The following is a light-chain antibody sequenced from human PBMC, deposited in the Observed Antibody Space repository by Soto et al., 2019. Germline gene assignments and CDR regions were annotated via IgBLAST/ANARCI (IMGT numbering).Light chain of an antibody. Sequence: QSVLTQPPSASGTPRQRVTISCSGSTSNIGSNTVSWYQQLPQRAPKLLIFSNDQRPSGVPDRFSGSKSGTSASLAISGLQSEDEAEYFCATWADGLSSYVFGTGTQLTVL. CDR3: ATWADGLSSYV. CDR2: SND. CDR1: TSNIGSNT. V-gene: IGLV1-44*01. J-gene: IGLJ1*01.